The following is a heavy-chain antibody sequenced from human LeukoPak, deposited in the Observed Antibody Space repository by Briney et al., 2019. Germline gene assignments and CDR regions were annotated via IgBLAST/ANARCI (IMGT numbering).Heavy chain of an antibody. CDR2: INPSGGST. V-gene: IGHV1-46*01. D-gene: IGHD3-10*01. CDR1: GYTFTSYY. CDR3: ARDEAVYYGSGIKGGAFDI. Sequence: GASVKVSCAASGYTFTSYYMHWVRQAPGQGLEWMGIINPSGGSTSYAQKFQGRVTMTRDTSTSTVYMELSSLRSEDTAVYYCARDEAVYYGSGIKGGAFDIWGQGTMVTVSS. J-gene: IGHJ3*02.